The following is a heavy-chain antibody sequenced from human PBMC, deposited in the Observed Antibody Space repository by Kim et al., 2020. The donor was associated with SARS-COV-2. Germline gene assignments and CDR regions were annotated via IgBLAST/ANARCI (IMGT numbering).Heavy chain of an antibody. J-gene: IGHJ6*03. D-gene: IGHD6-13*01. CDR2: INPSGGST. CDR3: ARDGWVGSSWYGGGVGGYYYYMDV. V-gene: IGHV1-46*01. Sequence: ASVKVSCKASGYTFTSYYMHWVRQAPGQGLEWMGIINPSGGSTSYAQKFQGRVTMTRDTSTSTVYMELSSLRSEDTAVYYCARDGWVGSSWYGGGVGGYYYYMDVWGKGTTVTVSS. CDR1: GYTFTSYY.